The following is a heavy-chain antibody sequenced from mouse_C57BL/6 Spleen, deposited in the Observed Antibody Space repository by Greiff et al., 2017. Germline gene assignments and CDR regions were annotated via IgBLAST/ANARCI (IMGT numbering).Heavy chain of an antibody. CDR3: ARGMSKWGAMDY. D-gene: IGHD1-3*01. V-gene: IGHV3-6*01. CDR2: ISYDGSN. CDR1: GYSITSGYY. J-gene: IGHJ4*01. Sequence: EESGPGLVKPSQSLSLTCSVTGYSITSGYYWNWIRQFPGNKLEWMGYISYDGSNNYNPSLKNRISITRDTSKNQFFLKLNSVTTEDTATYYCARGMSKWGAMDYWGQGTSVTVSS.